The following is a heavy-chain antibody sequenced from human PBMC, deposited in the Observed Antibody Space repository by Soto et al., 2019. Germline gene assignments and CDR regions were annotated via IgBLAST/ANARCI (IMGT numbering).Heavy chain of an antibody. J-gene: IGHJ6*02. V-gene: IGHV3-30-3*01. CDR3: ARVGHYDFWSGYYSGWSLDV. CDR2: ISYDGSNK. Sequence: GSLRLSCAASGFTFSSYAMHWVRQAPGKGLEWVAVISYDGSNKYYADSVKGRFTISRDNSKNTLYPQMNSLRAEDTAVYYCARVGHYDFWSGYYSGWSLDVWGQGTTVTVS. CDR1: GFTFSSYA. D-gene: IGHD3-3*01.